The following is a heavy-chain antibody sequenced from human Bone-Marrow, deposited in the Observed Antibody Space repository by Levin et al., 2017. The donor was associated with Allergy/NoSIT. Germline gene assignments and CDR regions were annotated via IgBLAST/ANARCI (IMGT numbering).Heavy chain of an antibody. J-gene: IGHJ3*02. Sequence: GGSLRLSCAASGFIFSSSAMSWVRQAPGKGLEWVSSISGSDDSTYYTDSVEGRLTISRDNSKNTIYLQMNSLRAADTAVYYCAKVRRGLDAFDIWGQGTMVTVSS. D-gene: IGHD3/OR15-3a*01. CDR2: ISGSDDST. V-gene: IGHV3-23*01. CDR3: AKVRRGLDAFDI. CDR1: GFIFSSSA.